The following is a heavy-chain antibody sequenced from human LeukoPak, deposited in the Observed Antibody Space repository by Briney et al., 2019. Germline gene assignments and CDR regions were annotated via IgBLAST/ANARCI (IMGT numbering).Heavy chain of an antibody. D-gene: IGHD1-26*01. J-gene: IGHJ4*02. Sequence: SETLSLTCTVSGGSISSYYWSWIRQPPGKGLEWIGYINYSGSTNYNPSLKSRVTISVDTSKNQFSLRLSSVTAADTAVYYCVGTWVGAQYYFDYWGQGTLVTVSS. V-gene: IGHV4-59*01. CDR3: VGTWVGAQYYFDY. CDR1: GGSISSYY. CDR2: INYSGST.